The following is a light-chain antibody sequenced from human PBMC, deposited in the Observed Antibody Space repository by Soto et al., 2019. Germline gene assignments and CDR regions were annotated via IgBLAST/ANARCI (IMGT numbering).Light chain of an antibody. CDR1: QSTSID. CDR3: QQSYSTPYT. Sequence: DIQMTQSPSSLSASVGDRVTITCRAGQSTSIDVNWYQQKPGKAPKLLIYAASSLQSGVPSRFSGSESGTDFTLTISSLQPEDFANYYCQQSYSTPYTFGQGTKLEIK. V-gene: IGKV1-39*01. J-gene: IGKJ2*01. CDR2: AAS.